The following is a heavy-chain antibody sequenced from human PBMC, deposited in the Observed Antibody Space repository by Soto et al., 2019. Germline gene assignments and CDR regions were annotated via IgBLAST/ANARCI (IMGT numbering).Heavy chain of an antibody. CDR1: GFTFSTYS. Sequence: PGGSLRLSCAASGFTFSTYSMNWVRQAPGKGLQWVSYISTSGGTIFYADSVKGRFTISRDNSKNTLYLQMNSLRAEDTAVYYCAKGDDFWSGPFDPWGQGTLVTVSS. D-gene: IGHD3-3*01. CDR2: ISTSGGTI. V-gene: IGHV3-48*01. CDR3: AKGDDFWSGPFDP. J-gene: IGHJ5*02.